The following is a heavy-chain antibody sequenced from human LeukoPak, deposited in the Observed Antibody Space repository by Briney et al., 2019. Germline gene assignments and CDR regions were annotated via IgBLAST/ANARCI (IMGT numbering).Heavy chain of an antibody. J-gene: IGHJ4*02. V-gene: IGHV3-21*01. CDR1: GFTFSSYS. CDR2: ISSSSSYI. Sequence: GGSLRLSCAASGFTFSSYSMNWVRQAPGKGLEWVSSISSSSSYIYYADSVKGRFTISRDNAKNSLYLQMNSLRAEDTAVYYCARLSGSHHLDYFDYWGQGTLVTVPS. D-gene: IGHD1-26*01. CDR3: ARLSGSHHLDYFDY.